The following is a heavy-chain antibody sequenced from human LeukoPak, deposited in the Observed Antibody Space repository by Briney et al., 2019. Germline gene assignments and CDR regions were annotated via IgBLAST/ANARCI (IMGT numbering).Heavy chain of an antibody. J-gene: IGHJ4*02. V-gene: IGHV3-73*01. D-gene: IGHD3-22*01. CDR1: GFTFSGSA. CDR3: SWHSYDSSGYYYFDY. CDR2: IRSKANSYAT. Sequence: GGSLRLSCAASGFTFSGSAMHWVRQASGKGLEWVGRIRSKANSYATAYAASVKGRFTISRDDSKNTAYLQINSLKTEDTAVYNCSWHSYDSSGYYYFDYWGQGTLVTVSS.